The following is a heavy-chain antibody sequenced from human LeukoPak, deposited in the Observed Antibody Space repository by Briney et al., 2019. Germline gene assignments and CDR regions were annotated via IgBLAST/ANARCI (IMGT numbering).Heavy chain of an antibody. CDR1: GYTFTSYA. D-gene: IGHD5-24*01. J-gene: IGHJ4*02. V-gene: IGHV1-2*02. Sequence: GASVKVSRKASGYTFTSYAMHWVRQAPGQGLEWMGWITPSGGTNYPQKFQGRVAITRDTSITTAYMDLSRLTSDDTAVYYCARDRYGDGFAHFDYWGQGALVTVS. CDR2: ITPSGGT. CDR3: ARDRYGDGFAHFDY.